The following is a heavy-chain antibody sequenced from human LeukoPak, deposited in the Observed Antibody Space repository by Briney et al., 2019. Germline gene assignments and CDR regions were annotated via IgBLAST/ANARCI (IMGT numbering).Heavy chain of an antibody. V-gene: IGHV3-9*01. Sequence: GRSLRLSCAASGFTFDDYAMHWVRQAPGKGLEWVSGISWNSGSIGYADSVKGRFTISRDNAKNSLYLQMNSLRAEDTALYYCAKDLGGYSYGRAGFDYWGQGTLVTVSS. CDR2: ISWNSGSI. D-gene: IGHD5-18*01. CDR3: AKDLGGYSYGRAGFDY. CDR1: GFTFDDYA. J-gene: IGHJ4*02.